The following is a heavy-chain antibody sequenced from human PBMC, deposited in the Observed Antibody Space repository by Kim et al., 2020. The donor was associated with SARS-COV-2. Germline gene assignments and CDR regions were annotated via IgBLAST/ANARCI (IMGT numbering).Heavy chain of an antibody. CDR2: VKSDGTTT. CDR3: TRDLSGDGDWYFEL. V-gene: IGHV3-74*01. Sequence: GGSLRLSCSASGFTLASYWMHWVRQAPGKGLVWVSRVKSDGTTTTYADSVQGRFTISRDNAKHTKYLQMDSLIVEDTAVYYCTRDLSGDGDWYFELWGRG. CDR1: GFTLASYW. D-gene: IGHD7-27*01. J-gene: IGHJ2*01.